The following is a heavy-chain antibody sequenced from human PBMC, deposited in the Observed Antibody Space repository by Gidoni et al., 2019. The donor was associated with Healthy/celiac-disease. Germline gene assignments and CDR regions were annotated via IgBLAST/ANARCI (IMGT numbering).Heavy chain of an antibody. D-gene: IGHD5-12*01. V-gene: IGHV3-33*01. CDR2: IWYDGSNK. CDR3: ARSRRDGYNYDY. Sequence: QVRPVESGGGVVQPGRSLRLYCAACGVTFSSYGMHWVRQAPGKGLEWVAVIWYDGSNKYYADSVKGRFTISRDNSKNTLYLQMNSLRAEDTAVYYCARSRRDGYNYDYWGQGTLVTVSS. CDR1: GVTFSSYG. J-gene: IGHJ4*02.